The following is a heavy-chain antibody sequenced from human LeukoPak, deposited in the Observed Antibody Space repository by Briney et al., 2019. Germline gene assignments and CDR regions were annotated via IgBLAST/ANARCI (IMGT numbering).Heavy chain of an antibody. J-gene: IGHJ4*02. CDR3: AKAIGGSNAVADY. V-gene: IGHV3-23*01. Sequence: PGGSLRLSCAASGFTFSSYAMTWVRQARGKGLEWVSSISGSGDNTYYADSVKGRFTISRDNSKNTLYLQMNSLRAEDTAVYYCAKAIGGSNAVADYWGQGTLVTVSS. D-gene: IGHD1-26*01. CDR2: ISGSGDNT. CDR1: GFTFSSYA.